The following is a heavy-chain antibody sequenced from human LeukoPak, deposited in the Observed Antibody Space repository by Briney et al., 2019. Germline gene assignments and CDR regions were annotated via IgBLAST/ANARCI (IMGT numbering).Heavy chain of an antibody. J-gene: IGHJ4*02. CDR3: AKDPWGYCSGGSCFFFVY. CDR1: GFTFSSYG. Sequence: PGGSLRLSCAASGFTFSSYGMHWVRQAPGKGLEWVAVISYDGSNKYYADSVKGRFTISRDNSKNTLYLQMNSLRAEDTAEYYCAKDPWGYCSGGSCFFFVYWGQGTLVTVSS. D-gene: IGHD2-15*01. CDR2: ISYDGSNK. V-gene: IGHV3-30*18.